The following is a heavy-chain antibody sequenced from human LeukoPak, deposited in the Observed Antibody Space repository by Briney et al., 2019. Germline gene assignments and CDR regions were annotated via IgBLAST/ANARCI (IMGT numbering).Heavy chain of an antibody. CDR1: GFTFSSYA. D-gene: IGHD2-15*01. Sequence: GGSLRLSCAASGFTFSSYAMSWVRQAPGKGLEWVSAISGSGGSTYYADSVKGRFTISRDNSKNTLYLQMNSLRAEDTAVYYCAKDLPLLSLGSGPPPNDAFDIWGQGTMVTVSS. CDR3: AKDLPLLSLGSGPPPNDAFDI. CDR2: ISGSGGST. V-gene: IGHV3-23*01. J-gene: IGHJ3*02.